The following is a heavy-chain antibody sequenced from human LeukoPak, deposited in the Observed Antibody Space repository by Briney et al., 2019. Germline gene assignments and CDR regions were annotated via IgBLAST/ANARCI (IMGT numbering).Heavy chain of an antibody. CDR1: GFTFSSYG. D-gene: IGHD6-19*01. Sequence: QSGGSLRLSCAASGFTFSSYGMHWVRQAPGKGLEWVAVIWYDGSNKYYADSVKGRFTISRDNSKNTLYLQMNSLRAEDTAVYYCARALAVSNWFDPWGQGTLVTVSS. CDR2: IWYDGSNK. V-gene: IGHV3-33*08. CDR3: ARALAVSNWFDP. J-gene: IGHJ5*02.